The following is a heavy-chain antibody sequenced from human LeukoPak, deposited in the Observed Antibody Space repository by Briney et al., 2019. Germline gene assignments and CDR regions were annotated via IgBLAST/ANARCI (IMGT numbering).Heavy chain of an antibody. V-gene: IGHV1-2*02. Sequence: ASVKVSCKASGYSFSGYYMHWVRQAPGQGLEWMGWINPNSGGTNYAQKFQGRVNMARDMSISTAYMELTNLISDDTAVYYCARGRFDYFDSNGHDAFDLWGQGTVVTVSS. D-gene: IGHD3-22*01. J-gene: IGHJ3*01. CDR2: INPNSGGT. CDR3: ARGRFDYFDSNGHDAFDL. CDR1: GYSFSGYY.